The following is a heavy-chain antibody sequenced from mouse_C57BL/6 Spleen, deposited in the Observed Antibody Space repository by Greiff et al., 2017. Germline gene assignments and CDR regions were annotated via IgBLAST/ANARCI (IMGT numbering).Heavy chain of an antibody. V-gene: IGHV5-4*03. J-gene: IGHJ2*01. Sequence: DVMLVESGGGLVKPGGSLKLSCAASGFTFSSYAMSWVRQTPEKRLEWVATISDGGSYTYYPDNVKGRFTISRDNAKNNLYLQMSHLKSEDTAMYYCARVSYGNYYFDYWGQGTTLTVSS. CDR3: ARVSYGNYYFDY. D-gene: IGHD2-1*01. CDR2: ISDGGSYT. CDR1: GFTFSSYA.